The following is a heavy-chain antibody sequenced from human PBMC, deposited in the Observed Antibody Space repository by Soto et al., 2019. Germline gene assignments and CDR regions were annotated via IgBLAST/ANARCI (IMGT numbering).Heavy chain of an antibody. CDR1: GGSVSSGSYY. J-gene: IGHJ4*02. CDR3: AELGGAARSFDY. D-gene: IGHD6-6*01. V-gene: IGHV4-61*01. Sequence: SETLSLTCTVSGGSVSSGSYYWSWIRQPPGKGLEWIGYIYYSGSTNYNPSLKSRVTISVDKSKNKFSLKLSSVNAADTAVYYCAELGGAARSFDYWGQGNLVTVSS. CDR2: IYYSGST.